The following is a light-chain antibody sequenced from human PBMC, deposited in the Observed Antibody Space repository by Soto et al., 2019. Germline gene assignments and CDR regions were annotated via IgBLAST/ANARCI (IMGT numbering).Light chain of an antibody. CDR1: SSDVGAYNY. CDR3: SSYRSSTPVL. V-gene: IGLV2-14*01. CDR2: EVR. J-gene: IGLJ1*01. Sequence: SAMTQPGSVPGSPGQSITISCTGTSSDVGAYNYVSWYQQYPGKAPKVIIFEVRKRPSGVSNRFSGSKSGDTASLTISGLPAEDEADYYCSSYRSSTPVLFGTGSQGIVL.